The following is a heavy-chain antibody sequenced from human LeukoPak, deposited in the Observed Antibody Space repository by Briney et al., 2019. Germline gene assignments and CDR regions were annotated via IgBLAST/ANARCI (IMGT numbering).Heavy chain of an antibody. J-gene: IGHJ5*02. CDR1: GGTFSSYP. CDR2: IIPIFGTT. Sequence: SVKVSCKASGGTFSSYPISWVRQAPGQGLEWMGGIIPIFGTTNYAQKFQGRVTIITDESTSTTYMELSSLRSEDTAVYYCARCMGECQLVSWFDPWGQGTLVTVSS. D-gene: IGHD3-16*01. V-gene: IGHV1-69*05. CDR3: ARCMGECQLVSWFDP.